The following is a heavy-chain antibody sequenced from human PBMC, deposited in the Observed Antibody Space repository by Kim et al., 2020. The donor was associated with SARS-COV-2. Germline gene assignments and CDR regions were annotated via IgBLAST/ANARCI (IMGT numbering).Heavy chain of an antibody. D-gene: IGHD6-19*01. V-gene: IGHV4-34*01. Sequence: LKSRVTISVDTSKNQFSLKLSSVTAADTAVYYCARVGSSGWFYYYYGMDVWGQGTTVTVSS. J-gene: IGHJ6*02. CDR3: ARVGSSGWFYYYYGMDV.